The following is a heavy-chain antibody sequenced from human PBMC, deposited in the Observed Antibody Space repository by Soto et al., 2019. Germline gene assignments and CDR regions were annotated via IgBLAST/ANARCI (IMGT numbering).Heavy chain of an antibody. CDR1: GYSFTSYW. J-gene: IGHJ6*02. D-gene: IGHD3-10*01. V-gene: IGHV5-51*01. Sequence: EVQLVQSGAEVKKPGESLNISCKCSGYSFTSYWIGWVRQMPGKGLEWMGIIYPGDSDTRYSPSFQGQVTISADKSISTAYLQWSSLKASDTAMYYCAGGGVRGVITRTRDYYGMDVWGQGTTVTVSS. CDR3: AGGGVRGVITRTRDYYGMDV. CDR2: IYPGDSDT.